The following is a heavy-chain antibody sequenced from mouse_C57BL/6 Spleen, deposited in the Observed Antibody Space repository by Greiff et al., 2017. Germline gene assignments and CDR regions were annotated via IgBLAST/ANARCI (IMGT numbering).Heavy chain of an antibody. V-gene: IGHV1-76*01. CDR2: IYPGIGNT. D-gene: IGHD3-2*02. Sequence: KLQQSGADLFLPSATSPLHRTPPGSPFPYYYLNFFNHIHLPLLYFIAMIYPGIGNTYYNEKFKGKATLTAEKSSSTAYMQLSSLTSEDSAVYFCARRSSGYEGFAYWGQGTLVTVSA. CDR3: ARRSSGYEGFAY. J-gene: IGHJ3*01. CDR1: GSPFPYYY.